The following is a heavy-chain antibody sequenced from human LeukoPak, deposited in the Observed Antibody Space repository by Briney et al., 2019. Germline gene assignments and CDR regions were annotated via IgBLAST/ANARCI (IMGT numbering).Heavy chain of an antibody. CDR2: IYYSGST. D-gene: IGHD2-21*01. CDR1: GASVSSGGYY. J-gene: IGHJ4*02. Sequence: SETLSLTCTVSGASVSSGGYYLSWIRQPPGKGLEWIGNIYYSGSTNYNPSLKSRVTISVDTSKNQFSLKVSSVTAADTAVYYCARRGGAGRSFDYWGQGTLVTVSS. V-gene: IGHV4-61*08. CDR3: ARRGGAGRSFDY.